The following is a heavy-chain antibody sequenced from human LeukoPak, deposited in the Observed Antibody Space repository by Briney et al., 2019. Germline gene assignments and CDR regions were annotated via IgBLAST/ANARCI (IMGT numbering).Heavy chain of an antibody. CDR3: ARDSESREYFDY. Sequence: SETLSLTCAVYGGSFSGYYWSWIRQPPGKGLEWIGEINHSGSTNYNPSLKSRVTMSVDTSKNQFSLKLSSVTAADTAVYYCARDSESREYFDYWGQGTLVTVSS. V-gene: IGHV4-34*01. CDR1: GGSFSGYY. CDR2: INHSGST. D-gene: IGHD1-26*01. J-gene: IGHJ4*02.